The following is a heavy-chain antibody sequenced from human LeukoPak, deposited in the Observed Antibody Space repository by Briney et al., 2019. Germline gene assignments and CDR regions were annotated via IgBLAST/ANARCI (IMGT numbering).Heavy chain of an antibody. CDR3: ARDKRWLQLPYYYYYYGMDG. Sequence: PGRSLRLSCAASGFTFSSYGMHWVRQAPGKGLEWVAKIKEDGSEIYYVDSVKGRFTISRDNAKNSLYLQMNSLRAEDTAVYYCARDKRWLQLPYYYYYYGMDGWGQGTTVTVSS. CDR2: IKEDGSEI. J-gene: IGHJ6*02. D-gene: IGHD5-12*01. CDR1: GFTFSSYG. V-gene: IGHV3-7*01.